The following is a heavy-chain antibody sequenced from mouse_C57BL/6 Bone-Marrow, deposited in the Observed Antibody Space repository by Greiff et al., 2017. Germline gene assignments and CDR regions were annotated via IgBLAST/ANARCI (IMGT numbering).Heavy chain of an antibody. CDR3: ARDCGSSYWYFDV. D-gene: IGHD1-1*01. CDR2: IYPRDGST. Sequence: VHLVESGPELVKPGASVKLSCKASGYTFTSYDINWVKQRPGQGLEWIGWIYPRDGSTKYNEKFKGKATLTVDTSSSTAYMELHSLTSEDSAVYFCARDCGSSYWYFDVWGTGTTVTVSS. CDR1: GYTFTSYD. J-gene: IGHJ1*03. V-gene: IGHV1-85*01.